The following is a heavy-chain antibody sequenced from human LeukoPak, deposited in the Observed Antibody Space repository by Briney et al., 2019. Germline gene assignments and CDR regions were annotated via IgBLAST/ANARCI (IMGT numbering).Heavy chain of an antibody. CDR2: ISAYNGNT. D-gene: IGHD5-18*01. Sequence: ASVKVSCKASGYTFTSYGISWVRQAPGQGLEGMGWISAYNGNTNYAQKLQGRVTMTTDTSTSTAYMELRSLRSDDTAVYYCARDRVGYSYGQPNWFDPWGQGTLVTVSS. J-gene: IGHJ5*02. CDR3: ARDRVGYSYGQPNWFDP. CDR1: GYTFTSYG. V-gene: IGHV1-18*01.